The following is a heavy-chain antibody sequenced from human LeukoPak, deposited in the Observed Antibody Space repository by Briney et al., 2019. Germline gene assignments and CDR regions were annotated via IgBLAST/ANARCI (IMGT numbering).Heavy chain of an antibody. D-gene: IGHD4-23*01. CDR1: GFTFSDYY. CDR3: ATTNDIGNYYFDF. J-gene: IGHJ4*02. CDR2: ISGNSGYT. Sequence: GGSLRLSCAASGFTFSDYYMSWIRQAPGKGLEWVSYISGNSGYTNYVDSVKGRFTISRDNAKNSLFLHMNSLRPEDTALYYCATTNDIGNYYFDFWGQGSLVTVSS. V-gene: IGHV3-11*06.